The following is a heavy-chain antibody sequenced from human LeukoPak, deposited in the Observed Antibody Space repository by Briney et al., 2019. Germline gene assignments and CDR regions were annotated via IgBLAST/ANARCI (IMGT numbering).Heavy chain of an antibody. CDR1: GGSISSGDYY. Sequence: PSQTPSLTCTVSGGSISSGDYYWSWIRQPPGKGLEWIGYIYYSGSTYYNPSLKSRVTISVDRSKNQFSLKLSSVTAADTAVYYCARAGNGYDAFDIWGQGTMVTVSS. J-gene: IGHJ3*02. V-gene: IGHV4-30-4*01. CDR3: ARAGNGYDAFDI. CDR2: IYYSGST. D-gene: IGHD1-1*01.